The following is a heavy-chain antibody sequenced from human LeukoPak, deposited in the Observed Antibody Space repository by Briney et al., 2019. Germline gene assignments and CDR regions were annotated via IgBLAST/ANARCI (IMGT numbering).Heavy chain of an antibody. CDR3: ARGPRGYSSSWYVGYYYYYGMDV. V-gene: IGHV4-39*07. CDR2: IYYSGST. Sequence: SETLPLTCTVSGGSISSSSYYWGWIRQPPGKGLEWIGSIYYSGSTYYNPSLKSRVTISVDTSKNQFSLKLSSVTAADTAVYYCARGPRGYSSSWYVGYYYYYGMDVWGQGTTVTVSS. CDR1: GGSISSSSYY. J-gene: IGHJ6*02. D-gene: IGHD6-13*01.